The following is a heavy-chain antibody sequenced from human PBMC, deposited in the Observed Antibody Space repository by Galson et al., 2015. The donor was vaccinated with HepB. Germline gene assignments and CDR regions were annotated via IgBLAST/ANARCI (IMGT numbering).Heavy chain of an antibody. CDR3: TSVYSVVPAAGRRYYYYMDV. Sequence: SLRLSCAASGFTFRGSAMHLVRQASGKGLEWVGRIRSKANSYATAYAASVKGRFTISRDDAKNTAYLQMNSLKTEDTAVYYCTSVYSVVPAAGRRYYYYMDVWGKGTTVTVSS. V-gene: IGHV3-73*01. CDR2: IRSKANSYAT. CDR1: GFTFRGSA. D-gene: IGHD2-2*01. J-gene: IGHJ6*03.